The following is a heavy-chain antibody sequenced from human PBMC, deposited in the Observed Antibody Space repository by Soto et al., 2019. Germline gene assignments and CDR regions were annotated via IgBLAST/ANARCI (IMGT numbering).Heavy chain of an antibody. CDR3: ARGRGSGGSRYNWFDP. Sequence: EVQLVESGGGLVKPGGSLRLSCAASGFTFSSYSMNWVRQAPGKGLEWVSSISSSSSYIYYADSVKGRFTISRDNAKNSLYLQMNSLRAEDTAVYYCARGRGSGGSRYNWFDPWGQGTLLTVSS. CDR2: ISSSSSYI. CDR1: GFTFSSYS. D-gene: IGHD2-15*01. J-gene: IGHJ5*02. V-gene: IGHV3-21*01.